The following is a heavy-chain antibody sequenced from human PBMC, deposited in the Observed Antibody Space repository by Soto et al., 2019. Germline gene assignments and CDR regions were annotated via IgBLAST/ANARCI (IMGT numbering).Heavy chain of an antibody. J-gene: IGHJ5*02. CDR1: GYTFTSYG. CDR2: ISAYNGNT. V-gene: IGHV1-18*01. Sequence: QVQLVQSGAEVKKPGASVKVSCKASGYTFTSYGISWVRQAPGQGLEWMGWISAYNGNTNYAQKLQGRVTMTTDTSTSTAYMELRSLRSDDTAVYYCAKTRRLITAVGIPFDPWGQGTLVTVSS. CDR3: AKTRRLITAVGIPFDP. D-gene: IGHD6-13*01.